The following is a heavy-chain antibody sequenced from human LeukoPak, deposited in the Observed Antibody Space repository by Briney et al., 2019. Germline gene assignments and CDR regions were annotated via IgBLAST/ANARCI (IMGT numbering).Heavy chain of an antibody. CDR2: ISAYNGNT. Sequence: ASVKVSCKASGYTFTSYGISWVRQAPGHELEWMGWISAYNGNTNYAQKLQGRVTMTTDTSTSTAYMELRSLRSDDTAVYYCARGGGYYGSGSYGAYSDYWGQGTLVTVSS. V-gene: IGHV1-18*01. D-gene: IGHD3-10*01. J-gene: IGHJ4*02. CDR3: ARGGGYYGSGSYGAYSDY. CDR1: GYTFTSYG.